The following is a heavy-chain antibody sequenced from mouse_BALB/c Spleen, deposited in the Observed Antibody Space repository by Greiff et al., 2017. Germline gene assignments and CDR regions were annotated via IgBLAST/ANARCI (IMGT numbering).Heavy chain of an antibody. CDR1: GFSLTSYG. V-gene: IGHV2-9*02. Sequence: VKLMESGPGLVAPSQSLSITCTVSGFSLTSYGVHWVRQPPGKGLEWLGVIWAGGSTNYNSALMSRLSISKDNSKSQVFLKMNSLQTDDTAMYYCARGGLGLLPYAMDYWGQGTSVTVSS. CDR2: IWAGGST. D-gene: IGHD3-1*01. J-gene: IGHJ4*01. CDR3: ARGGLGLLPYAMDY.